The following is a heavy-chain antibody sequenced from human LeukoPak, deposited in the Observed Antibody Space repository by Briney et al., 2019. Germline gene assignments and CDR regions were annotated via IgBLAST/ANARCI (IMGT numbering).Heavy chain of an antibody. D-gene: IGHD6-6*01. CDR1: GFTFNNYA. Sequence: AGGSLRLSCAASGFTFNNYAMSWVRQAPGKGLEWVSAITGNGGDTYSADSVKGRLTISRDNSKNTLYLQMDSLRAEDAAVYYCAKGSSSSRPYYFDYWGQGTLVTVSS. CDR3: AKGSSSSRPYYFDY. CDR2: ITGNGGDT. V-gene: IGHV3-23*01. J-gene: IGHJ4*02.